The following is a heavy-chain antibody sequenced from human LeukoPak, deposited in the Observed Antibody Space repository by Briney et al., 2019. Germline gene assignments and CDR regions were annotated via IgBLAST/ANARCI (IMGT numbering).Heavy chain of an antibody. CDR1: GYTFTGYY. Sequence: ASVKVSCKASGYTFTGYYMHWVRQAPGQGLEWMGWINPNSGGTNYAQKFQGRVTMTRDTSISTAYMELSRLRSDDTAVYYCAGSIEMAAGTSPGFDYWGQGTLVTVSS. CDR3: AGSIEMAAGTSPGFDY. D-gene: IGHD6-13*01. J-gene: IGHJ4*02. CDR2: INPNSGGT. V-gene: IGHV1-2*02.